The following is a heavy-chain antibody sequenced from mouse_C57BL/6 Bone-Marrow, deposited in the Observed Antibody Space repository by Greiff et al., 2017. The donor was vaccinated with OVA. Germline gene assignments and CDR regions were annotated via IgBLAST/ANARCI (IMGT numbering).Heavy chain of an antibody. D-gene: IGHD1-1*01. CDR2: IWGVGST. V-gene: IGHV2-6*01. CDR1: GFSLTSYG. Sequence: VKLQESGPGLVAPSQSLSITCTVSGFSLTSYGLDWVRQSPGKGLEWLGVIWGVGSTNYNSALKSRLSISKDNSKSQVFLKMNSLQTDDTAMYYCASGGYGTWFAYWGQGTLVTVSA. CDR3: ASGGYGTWFAY. J-gene: IGHJ3*01.